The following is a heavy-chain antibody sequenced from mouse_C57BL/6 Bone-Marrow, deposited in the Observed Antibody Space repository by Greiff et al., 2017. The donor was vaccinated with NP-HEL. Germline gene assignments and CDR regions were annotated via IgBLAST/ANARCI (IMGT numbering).Heavy chain of an antibody. J-gene: IGHJ3*01. CDR2: IYPRSGNT. Sequence: QVQLQQSGAELARPGASVKLSCKASGYTFTSYGISWVKQRTGQGLEWIGEIYPRSGNTYYNEKFKGKATLTADKSSSTAYMELRRLRSEDAAVYCCARSGGYAWFAYWGQGTLVTVSA. D-gene: IGHD2-2*01. CDR1: GYTFTSYG. CDR3: ARSGGYAWFAY. V-gene: IGHV1-81*01.